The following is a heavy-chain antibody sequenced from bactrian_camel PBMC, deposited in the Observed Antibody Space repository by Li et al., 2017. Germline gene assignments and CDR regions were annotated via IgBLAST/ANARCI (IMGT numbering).Heavy chain of an antibody. D-gene: IGHD2*01. Sequence: HVQLVESGGGSVQAGGSLSLSCAASGYTYSTYCMGWFRQAPGEEREGVAALSLDGSAIYADFVKGRFTISQDSADNTLYLQMNSLKPEDTAMYYCAVGYSGSCTASRIADYSYWGQGTQVTVS. CDR3: AVGYSGSCTASRIADYSY. CDR1: GYTYSTYC. CDR2: LSLDGSA. J-gene: IGHJ4*01. V-gene: IGHV3S53*01.